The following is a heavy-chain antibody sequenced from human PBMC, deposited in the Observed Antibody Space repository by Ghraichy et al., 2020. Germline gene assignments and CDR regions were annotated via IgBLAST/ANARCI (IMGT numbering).Heavy chain of an antibody. CDR2: IYTSGST. Sequence: GSLSLTCTVSGGSISSYYWSWIRQPAGKGLEWIGRIYTSGSTNYNPSLKSRVTMSVDTSKNQFSLKLSSVTAADTAVYYCARDSWSSTGVDYWGQGTLVTVSS. CDR1: GGSISSYY. V-gene: IGHV4-4*07. D-gene: IGHD2-2*01. J-gene: IGHJ4*02. CDR3: ARDSWSSTGVDY.